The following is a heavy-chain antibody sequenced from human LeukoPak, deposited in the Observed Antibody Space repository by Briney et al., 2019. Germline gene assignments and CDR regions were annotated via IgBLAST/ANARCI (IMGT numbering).Heavy chain of an antibody. J-gene: IGHJ6*02. D-gene: IGHD3-3*01. CDR2: INAGNGNT. CDR3: ARGRSYRYYDFWSGYYPYGMDV. V-gene: IGHV1-3*01. Sequence: ASVTVSCTASGYTFTSYAMHWVRQAPGQRLEWMGWINAGNGNTKYSQKFQGRVTITRDTSASTAYMELSSLRSEDTAVYYCARGRSYRYYDFWSGYYPYGMDVWGQGTTVTVSS. CDR1: GYTFTSYA.